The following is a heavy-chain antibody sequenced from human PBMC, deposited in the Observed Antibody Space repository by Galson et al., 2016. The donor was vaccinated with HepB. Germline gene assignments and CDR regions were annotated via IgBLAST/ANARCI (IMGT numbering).Heavy chain of an antibody. D-gene: IGHD5-24*01. J-gene: IGHJ4*02. CDR2: ISESGGGT. CDR1: GITFSSYA. V-gene: IGHV3-23*01. Sequence: SLRLSCAASGITFSSYAMSWVRQAAGKGLEWVSGISESGGGTFYADSVKGRFTISRDNSKNTLYLQMNSLRAEDTAVYYCARDRDRSLDYWGQGTLVTVSS. CDR3: ARDRDRSLDY.